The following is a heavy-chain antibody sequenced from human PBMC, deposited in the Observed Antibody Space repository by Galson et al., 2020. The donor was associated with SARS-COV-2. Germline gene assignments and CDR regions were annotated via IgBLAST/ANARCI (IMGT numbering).Heavy chain of an antibody. J-gene: IGHJ3*02. Sequence: GESLKISCAASGFTFSSYAMHWVRQAPGKGLEWVAVISYDGSNKYYADSVKGRFTISRDNSKNTLYLQMNSLRAEDTAVYYCAREYPMIDAFDIWGQGTMVTVSS. D-gene: IGHD3-22*01. CDR3: AREYPMIDAFDI. V-gene: IGHV3-30*04. CDR1: GFTFSSYA. CDR2: ISYDGSNK.